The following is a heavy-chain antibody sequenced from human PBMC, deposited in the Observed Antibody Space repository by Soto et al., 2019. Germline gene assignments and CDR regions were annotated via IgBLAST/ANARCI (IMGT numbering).Heavy chain of an antibody. J-gene: IGHJ6*03. V-gene: IGHV5-51*01. CDR2: IYPGDSDT. CDR3: AGTTSLQWYYMDV. D-gene: IGHD1-7*01. Sequence: GESLKISCKGSGYSFTSYWIGWVRQMPGKGLEWMGIIYPGDSDTRYSPSFQGQVTISADKSISTAYLHLNSVTPEDTAVYYCAGTTSLQWYYMDVWDKGTTVTVSS. CDR1: GYSFTSYW.